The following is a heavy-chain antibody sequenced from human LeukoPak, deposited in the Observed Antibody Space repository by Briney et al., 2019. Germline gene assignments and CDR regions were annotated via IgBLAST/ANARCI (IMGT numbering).Heavy chain of an antibody. J-gene: IGHJ4*02. CDR2: MYHSGST. CDR3: ARGFRGDNFDY. V-gene: IGHV4-59*08. D-gene: IGHD7-27*01. Sequence: SETLSLTCTLSAGSISTFYWGWIRQPPGKGLEWIGTMYHSGSTNYNPSLKSRVTISVDTSKNQFSLKLSSVTAADTAVYFCARGFRGDNFDYWGQGTLVTVSS. CDR1: AGSISTFY.